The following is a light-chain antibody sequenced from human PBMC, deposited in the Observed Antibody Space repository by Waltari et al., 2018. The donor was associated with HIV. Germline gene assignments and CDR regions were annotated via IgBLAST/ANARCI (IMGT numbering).Light chain of an antibody. Sequence: QAGLTQPPSVSKGLRQTATLTCTGNSNNVGNQGAAWLQQHQGHPPKLLSYSNNNRPPGIAGGFSASRAGNTASLTITGLQPEDEADYYCSAWDSSLSAVVFGGGTKLTVL. CDR2: SNN. V-gene: IGLV10-54*01. CDR3: SAWDSSLSAVV. J-gene: IGLJ2*01. CDR1: SNNVGNQG.